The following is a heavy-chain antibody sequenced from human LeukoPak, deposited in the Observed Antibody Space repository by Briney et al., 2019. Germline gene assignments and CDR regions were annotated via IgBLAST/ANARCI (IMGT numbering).Heavy chain of an antibody. J-gene: IGHJ4*02. CDR1: GFTFNNYA. Sequence: PGESLRLSCAASGFTFNNYAMSWVRQAPGKGLEWVSAISAGGGTTYYAASVKGRFTISRDNSKTTLYLQMNSLRAEDTALYYCAKSRSWGSNNYDYFDYWGQGTLVTVSS. V-gene: IGHV3-23*01. CDR2: ISAGGGTT. CDR3: AKSRSWGSNNYDYFDY. D-gene: IGHD4-11*01.